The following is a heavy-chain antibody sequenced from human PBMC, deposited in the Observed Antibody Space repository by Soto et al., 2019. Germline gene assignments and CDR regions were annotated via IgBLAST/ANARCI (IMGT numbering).Heavy chain of an antibody. CDR2: ISSSSSYI. V-gene: IGHV3-21*01. CDR3: ARDEVVVAATLGTYYYYGMDV. J-gene: IGHJ6*02. Sequence: GGSLRLSCAASGFTFSSYSMNWVRQAPGKGLEWVSSISSSSSYIYYADSVKGRFTISRDNAKNSLYLQMNSLRAEDTAVYYCARDEVVVAATLGTYYYYGMDVWGQGTTVTVSS. CDR1: GFTFSSYS. D-gene: IGHD2-15*01.